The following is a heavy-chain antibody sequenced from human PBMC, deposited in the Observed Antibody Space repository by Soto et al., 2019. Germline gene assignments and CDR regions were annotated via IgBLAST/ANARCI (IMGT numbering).Heavy chain of an antibody. Sequence: ASVKVSCKASGYTFTSYYMHWVRQAPGQGPEWMGIINPSGGSTSYAQKFQGRVTMTRDTSTSTVYMELSSLRSEDTAVYYCARSDFRSGYCSGGSCYYFDYWGQGTLVTVSS. CDR2: INPSGGST. J-gene: IGHJ4*02. CDR3: ARSDFRSGYCSGGSCYYFDY. V-gene: IGHV1-46*01. CDR1: GYTFTSYY. D-gene: IGHD2-15*01.